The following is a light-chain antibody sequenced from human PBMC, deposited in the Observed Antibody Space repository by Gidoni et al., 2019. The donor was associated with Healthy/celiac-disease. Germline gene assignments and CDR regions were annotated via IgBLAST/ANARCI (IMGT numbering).Light chain of an antibody. V-gene: IGKV1-39*01. CDR2: AAS. CDR3: QQSYITPLT. CDR1: QSISSY. J-gene: IGKJ1*01. Sequence: DIQMTQSPSSLSASVGDRVTITCRASQSISSYLNWYQQRPGQAPKLLIYAASSLQSGIPSGFSGSGSGTDFTLTISSLQPEDFATYYCQQSYITPLTFGQGTTVEI.